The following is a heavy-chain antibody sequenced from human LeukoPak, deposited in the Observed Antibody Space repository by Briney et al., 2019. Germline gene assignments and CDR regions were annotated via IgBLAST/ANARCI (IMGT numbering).Heavy chain of an antibody. J-gene: IGHJ4*02. CDR2: VDTDGSTV. Sequence: GGSLRLSCAASGFTFSAYWMNWVRQGPGKGLAWVARVDTDGSTVNYADSVKGRFTISRDNAKNTLYLQMNSLRADDTAVYYCGSGSTWLPRGQGTLVTVSS. D-gene: IGHD6-13*01. V-gene: IGHV3-74*01. CDR3: GSGSTWLP. CDR1: GFTFSAYW.